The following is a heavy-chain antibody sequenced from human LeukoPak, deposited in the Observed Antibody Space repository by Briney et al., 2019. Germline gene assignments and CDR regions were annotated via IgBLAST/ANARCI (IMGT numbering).Heavy chain of an antibody. CDR1: GYTFTSYG. CDR2: VSAYNGNT. Sequence: ASVKASCKASGYTFTSYGISWVRQAPGQGLEWMGWVSAYNGNTNYAQKLQGRVTMTTDTSTSTAYMELRSLRSDDTAVYYCARGAWALGYYGMDVWGQGTTVTVSS. CDR3: ARGAWALGYYGMDV. D-gene: IGHD7-27*01. V-gene: IGHV1-18*01. J-gene: IGHJ6*02.